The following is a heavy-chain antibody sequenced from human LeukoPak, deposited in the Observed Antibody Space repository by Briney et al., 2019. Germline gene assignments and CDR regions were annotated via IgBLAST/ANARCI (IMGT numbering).Heavy chain of an antibody. CDR3: ARDTVLWFGEIDY. CDR1: GFTFSSYS. D-gene: IGHD3-10*01. CDR2: ISSSSSYI. Sequence: GGSLRLSCAASGFTFSSYSMNWVRQAQGKGLEWVSSISSSSSYIYYADSVKGRFTISRDNAKNSLYLQMNSLSAEDTAVYYCARDTVLWFGEIDYWGQGTLVTVSS. V-gene: IGHV3-21*01. J-gene: IGHJ4*02.